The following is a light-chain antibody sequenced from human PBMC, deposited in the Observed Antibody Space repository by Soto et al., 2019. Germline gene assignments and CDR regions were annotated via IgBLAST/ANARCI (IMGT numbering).Light chain of an antibody. CDR1: QSVLYSSNSRNY. Sequence: DVVMTQSPDSLAVSLGERATVNCKSSQSVLYSSNSRNYLAWYQQKPGQPPKLLIYWASTRESGVPDRFSGSGSGTDFTLTISCLQSEDFATYYCQQYYSYPLTFGGGTKVDIK. CDR2: WAS. J-gene: IGKJ4*01. V-gene: IGKV4-1*01. CDR3: QQYYSYPLT.